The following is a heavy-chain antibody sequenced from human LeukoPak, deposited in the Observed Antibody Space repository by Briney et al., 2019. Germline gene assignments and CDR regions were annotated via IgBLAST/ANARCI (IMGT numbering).Heavy chain of an antibody. D-gene: IGHD6-13*01. CDR2: MNPNSDNT. V-gene: IGHV1-8*01. J-gene: IGHJ6*02. Sequence: ASVKVSCKASVYSFTNYDMNWVRQATGQGLEWRAWMNPNSDNTIYAQKFQGRVTMTPDTSITTAYMELSSLRSADTAVYYCARGNGYVEGAAAGTTVMDFWGQGTTVTVSS. CDR1: VYSFTNYD. CDR3: ARGNGYVEGAAAGTTVMDF.